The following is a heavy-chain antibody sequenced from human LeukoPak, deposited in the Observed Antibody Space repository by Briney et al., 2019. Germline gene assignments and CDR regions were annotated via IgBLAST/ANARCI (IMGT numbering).Heavy chain of an antibody. CDR3: ARARCSGDSCYTGYY. D-gene: IGHD2-15*01. CDR1: GRSFSYYY. CDR2: INHSGIT. Sequence: SETLSLTCAVSGRSFSYYYWNWIRQPPGKGLEWIGEINHSGITNYNPSLKSRVTISVDTSKNQFSLKLSSVTAADTAVYYCARARCSGDSCYTGYYWGQGTLVTVSS. V-gene: IGHV4-34*01. J-gene: IGHJ4*02.